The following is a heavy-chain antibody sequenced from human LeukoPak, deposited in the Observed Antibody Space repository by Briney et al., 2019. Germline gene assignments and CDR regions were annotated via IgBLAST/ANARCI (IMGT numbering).Heavy chain of an antibody. V-gene: IGHV4-59*01. J-gene: IGHJ2*01. Sequence: SETLSLTCTVSGGSISSYYWGWIRQPPGKGLEWIGYIYYSGSTNYNPSLKSRVTISVGTSKNQFSLKLSSVTAADTAVYYCARGADCGGDCLEYFDLWGRGTLVTVSS. D-gene: IGHD2-21*02. CDR2: IYYSGST. CDR1: GGSISSYY. CDR3: ARGADCGGDCLEYFDL.